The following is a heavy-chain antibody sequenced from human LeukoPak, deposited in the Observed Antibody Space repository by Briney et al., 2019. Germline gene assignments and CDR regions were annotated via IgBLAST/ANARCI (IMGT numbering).Heavy chain of an antibody. CDR2: ISWNSGSI. Sequence: GRSLRLSCAASGFTFEDYVMHWVRQVPGEGLEWVSGISWNSGSIGYAGSVKGRFTISRDNAKNSLYLQMNSLRTEDTALYYCVTELSWFGDSTMDVWGQGTTVTVSS. D-gene: IGHD3-10*01. CDR3: VTELSWFGDSTMDV. CDR1: GFTFEDYV. J-gene: IGHJ6*02. V-gene: IGHV3-9*01.